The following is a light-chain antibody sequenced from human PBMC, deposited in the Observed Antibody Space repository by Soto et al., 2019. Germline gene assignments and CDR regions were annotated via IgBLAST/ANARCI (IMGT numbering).Light chain of an antibody. CDR2: GAS. J-gene: IGKJ3*01. Sequence: PGERATLSCRASQSVNSNYLAWYQQKPGQAPRLLIYGASSRATGIPDRFSGSVSGTDFTLTISGLEPEDFAVYYCQQYGSSPFTFGPGTQVDIK. V-gene: IGKV3-20*01. CDR3: QQYGSSPFT. CDR1: QSVNSNY.